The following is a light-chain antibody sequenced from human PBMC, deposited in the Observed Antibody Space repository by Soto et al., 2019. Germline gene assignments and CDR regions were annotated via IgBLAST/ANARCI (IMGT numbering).Light chain of an antibody. J-gene: IGKJ1*01. CDR2: AAS. CDR3: QEYTRAPWT. CDR1: QGISNY. V-gene: IGKV1-27*01. Sequence: DIQMTQSPSSLSASVGDRVTITCRASQGISNYLAWYQQKPGKVPKLLIYAASTLQSGVPSRFSGSGSGTDLTLTISSLQPEDVETYYYQEYTRAPWTFGQGTKVEIK.